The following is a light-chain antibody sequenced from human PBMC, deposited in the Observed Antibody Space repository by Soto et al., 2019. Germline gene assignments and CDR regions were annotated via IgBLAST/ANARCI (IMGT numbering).Light chain of an antibody. J-gene: IGLJ2*01. V-gene: IGLV2-18*02. CDR2: EVS. CDR3: SSYTSSSPVV. Sequence: QSVLTQPPSVSGSPGQSVTISCTGTSSDVGSYNRVSSYQQPPGTAPKLMIYEVSNRPSGVPDRFSGSKSGNTASLTISGLQAEDEADYYCSSYTSSSPVVFGGGTKLTVL. CDR1: SSDVGSYNR.